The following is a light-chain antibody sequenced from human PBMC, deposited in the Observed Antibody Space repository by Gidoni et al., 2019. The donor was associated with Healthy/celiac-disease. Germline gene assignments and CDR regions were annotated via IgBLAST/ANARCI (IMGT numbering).Light chain of an antibody. Sequence: DIVLTQPPGTLSLSPGERATLSCRASQSVSSSYLAWYQQTPGQATRLLIDGASIRATGIPDRFSGSWSGTVFTLTISILEPEDFAVYYCQQYGSSPLTFXQXTKVEIK. J-gene: IGKJ1*01. CDR1: QSVSSSY. CDR2: GAS. CDR3: QQYGSSPLT. V-gene: IGKV3-20*01.